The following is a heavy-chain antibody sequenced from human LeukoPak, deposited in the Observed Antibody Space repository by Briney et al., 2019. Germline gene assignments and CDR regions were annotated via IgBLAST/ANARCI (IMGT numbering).Heavy chain of an antibody. D-gene: IGHD3-10*01. CDR1: GGSISSYY. CDR2: IYYSGST. J-gene: IGHJ4*02. CDR3: AREVTMVRGLFDY. Sequence: SETLSLTCTVSGGSISSYYWSWIRQPPGKGLEWIGYIYYSGSTNYNPSLKSRVTISVDTSKNQFSLKLSSVTAADTAVYYCAREVTMVRGLFDYWGQGTLVTVSS. V-gene: IGHV4-59*01.